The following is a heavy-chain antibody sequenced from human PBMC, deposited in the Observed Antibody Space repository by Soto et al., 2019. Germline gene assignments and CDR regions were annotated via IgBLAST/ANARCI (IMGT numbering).Heavy chain of an antibody. CDR2: IYYSGST. D-gene: IGHD6-19*01. CDR1: GGPISSYY. J-gene: IGHJ4*02. Sequence: QVQLQESGPGLVKPSETLSLNCTVSGGPISSYYWSWIRQSPGKGLEWIGYIYYSGSTNYNPSLKNRVTTSVDTFKHQFSLELSSVTAAATAVYYCARGSSGWPPRLDYWGQGTLVTVSS. CDR3: ARGSSGWPPRLDY. V-gene: IGHV4-59*01.